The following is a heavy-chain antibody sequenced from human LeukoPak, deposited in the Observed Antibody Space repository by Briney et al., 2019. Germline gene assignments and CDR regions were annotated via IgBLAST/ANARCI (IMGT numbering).Heavy chain of an antibody. CDR3: ARAPLGYCSSTSCYKYYMDV. D-gene: IGHD2-2*02. CDR2: IYYSGST. CDR1: GGSISSSSYY. Sequence: SETLSLTCTVSGGSISSSSYYWGWIRQPPGKGLEWIGSIYYSGSTYYNPSLKSRVTISVDTSKNQFSLKLSSVTAADTAVYYCARAPLGYCSSTSCYKYYMDVWGKGTTVTVSS. J-gene: IGHJ6*03. V-gene: IGHV4-39*07.